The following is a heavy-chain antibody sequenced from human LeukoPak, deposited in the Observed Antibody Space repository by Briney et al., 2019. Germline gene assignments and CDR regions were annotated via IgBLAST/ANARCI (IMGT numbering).Heavy chain of an antibody. Sequence: PGGSLRLSCAASGFTFSDYWMHWVRQAPGKGLVWVSRISDDGSSTSYADSVKGRFTISRANAKNTLYLQMNSLRAEDTAVYYCARDNEGQIDYWGQGTLVTVSS. CDR3: ARDNEGQIDY. D-gene: IGHD2-8*01. CDR2: ISDDGSST. J-gene: IGHJ4*02. V-gene: IGHV3-74*01. CDR1: GFTFSDYW.